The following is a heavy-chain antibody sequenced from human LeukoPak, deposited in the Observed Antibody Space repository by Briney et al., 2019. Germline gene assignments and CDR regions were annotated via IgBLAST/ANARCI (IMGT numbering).Heavy chain of an antibody. CDR2: INHSGST. J-gene: IGHJ4*02. Sequence: SETLSLTCAVYGGSFSGYYWSWIRQPPGKGLEWIGEINHSGSTNYNPSLKSRVTISVDTSKNQFSLKLSSVTAADTAVYYCARSPCRDGFNCDYFDSWGQGILVTVSS. CDR3: ARSPCRDGFNCDYFDS. V-gene: IGHV4-34*01. D-gene: IGHD5-24*01. CDR1: GGSFSGYY.